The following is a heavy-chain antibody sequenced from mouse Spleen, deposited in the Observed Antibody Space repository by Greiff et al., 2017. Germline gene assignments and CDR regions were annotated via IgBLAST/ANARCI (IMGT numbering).Heavy chain of an antibody. Sequence: EVKLMESGGGLVKPGGSLKLSCAASGFTFSSYAMSWVRQTPEKRLEWVATISSGGSYTYYPDSVKGRFTISRDNAKNTLYLQMSSLRSEDTAMYYCARQDGYEGYYAMDYWGQGTSVTVSS. D-gene: IGHD2-2*01. J-gene: IGHJ4*01. CDR1: GFTFSSYA. V-gene: IGHV5-9-3*01. CDR3: ARQDGYEGYYAMDY. CDR2: ISSGGSYT.